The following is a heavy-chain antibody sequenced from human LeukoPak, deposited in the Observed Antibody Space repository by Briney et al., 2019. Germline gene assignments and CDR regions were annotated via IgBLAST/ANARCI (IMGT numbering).Heavy chain of an antibody. D-gene: IGHD5-12*01. CDR1: GFTFSSYA. CDR3: AKGQYSDTVATIRGVWDYYFDY. CDR2: ISGSGGST. Sequence: PGGSLRLSCAASGFTFSSYAMSWVRQAPGKGLEWVSAISGSGGSTYYADSVKGRFTISRDNSKNTLYLQMNSLRAEDTAVYYCAKGQYSDTVATIRGVWDYYFDYCGQGTLVTVSS. J-gene: IGHJ4*02. V-gene: IGHV3-23*01.